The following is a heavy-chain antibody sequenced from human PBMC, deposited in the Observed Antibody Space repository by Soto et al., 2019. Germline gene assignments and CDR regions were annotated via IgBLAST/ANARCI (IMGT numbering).Heavy chain of an antibody. V-gene: IGHV1-46*01. CDR3: ARIAGAGLTYFDF. CDR1: RYLFASHN. CDR2: INPRSGNA. Sequence: QVQLVQSAAEVKEPGASVTVSCKASRYLFASHNIHWVREAPGQGLEWMGEINPRSGNAGYNQKFQDRVTMTSDTSTTTVYMILSSLRSDDTAVYYCARIAGAGLTYFDFWGLGTPVTVSS. J-gene: IGHJ4*02. D-gene: IGHD6-13*01.